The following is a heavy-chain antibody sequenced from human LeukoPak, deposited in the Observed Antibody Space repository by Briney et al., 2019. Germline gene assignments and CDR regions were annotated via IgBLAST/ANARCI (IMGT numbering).Heavy chain of an antibody. J-gene: IGHJ4*02. CDR1: GITLSNYG. CDR3: AKRGVVVRVFFVGFHKEAYYFES. Sequence: GGSLRLSCAVSGITLSNYGMSWVRQAPGKGLEWVAGISDSGGRTNYADSVKGRFTISRDNPKNPLYLQMNSLRAEDTAVYFCAKRGVVVRVFFVGFHKEAYYFESWGQGALVTVSS. D-gene: IGHD2-21*01. CDR2: ISDSGGRT. V-gene: IGHV3-23*01.